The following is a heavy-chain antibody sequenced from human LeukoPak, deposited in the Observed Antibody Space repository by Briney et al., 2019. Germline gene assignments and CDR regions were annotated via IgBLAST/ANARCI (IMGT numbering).Heavy chain of an antibody. J-gene: IGHJ5*02. CDR1: GFTFNNYY. CDR2: ISISGYST. Sequence: PGGSLRLSCAASGFTFNNYYMSWIRRAPGKGLEWISYISISGYSTYYADSVKGRFIISRDNAKNSLYLQMNNLRPEDTAFYYCARRYDFWSGYYGWFDPWGQGTLVTVSS. V-gene: IGHV3-11*04. D-gene: IGHD3-3*01. CDR3: ARRYDFWSGYYGWFDP.